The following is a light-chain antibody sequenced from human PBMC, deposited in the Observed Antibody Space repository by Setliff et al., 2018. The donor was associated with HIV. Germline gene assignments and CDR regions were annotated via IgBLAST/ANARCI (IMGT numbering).Light chain of an antibody. J-gene: IGLJ1*01. Sequence: ALAQPASVSGSPGQSITISCTGTSRDVGGGQNYVSWYQQYPGQAPKLMIYEVTKRPAGVSDRFSGSKSGNTASLIISGLQTEDEAEYYCSSFTSSSTYVFGIGTKV. CDR1: SRDVGGGQNY. V-gene: IGLV2-14*01. CDR3: SSFTSSSTYV. CDR2: EVT.